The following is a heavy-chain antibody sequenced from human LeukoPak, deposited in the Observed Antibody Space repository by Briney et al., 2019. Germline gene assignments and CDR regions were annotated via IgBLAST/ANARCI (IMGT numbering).Heavy chain of an antibody. CDR2: ISAYNGNT. CDR3: ARDYQEPVAFDI. V-gene: IGHV1-18*01. Sequence: ASVKVSCKASGYTFTSYGISWVRQAPGHGLEWMGWISAYNGNTSYAQKLQGRVTMTTDTSTSTAYMELRSLRSDDTAVYYCARDYQEPVAFDIWGQGTMVTVSS. J-gene: IGHJ3*02. CDR1: GYTFTSYG. D-gene: IGHD1-14*01.